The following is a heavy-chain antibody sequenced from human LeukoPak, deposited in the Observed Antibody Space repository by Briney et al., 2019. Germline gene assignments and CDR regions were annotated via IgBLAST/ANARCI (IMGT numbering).Heavy chain of an antibody. CDR1: GFTFSSYA. Sequence: PGGSLRLSCSASGFTFSSYAIHWVRQAPGKGLEYVSGINSNGGSTYYADSVKGRFTITRDDSKNTLYLQMSTLRPEDTAVYYCVKARTDYDILTGLYAAFDIWGQGTMVTVS. CDR2: INSNGGST. D-gene: IGHD3-9*01. CDR3: VKARTDYDILTGLYAAFDI. V-gene: IGHV3-64D*06. J-gene: IGHJ3*02.